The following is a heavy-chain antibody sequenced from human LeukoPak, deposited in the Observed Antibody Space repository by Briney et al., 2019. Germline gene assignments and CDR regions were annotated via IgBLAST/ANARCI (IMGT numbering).Heavy chain of an antibody. CDR3: ARVGASVGAIDY. Sequence: GGSLRLSCAASAFTFSNYAMSWVRQAPGKGLEWVAFIRYDGSNKYYADSVKGRFTISRDNAKNTLYLQMNSLRAEDTAVYYCARVGASVGAIDYWGQGTLVTVSS. CDR2: IRYDGSNK. D-gene: IGHD1-26*01. CDR1: AFTFSNYA. V-gene: IGHV3-30*02. J-gene: IGHJ4*02.